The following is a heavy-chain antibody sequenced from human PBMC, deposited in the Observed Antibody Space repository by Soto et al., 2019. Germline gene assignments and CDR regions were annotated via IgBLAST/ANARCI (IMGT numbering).Heavy chain of an antibody. CDR2: INAYNGNT. CDR3: ARDQAMAQFDY. CDR1: GYTFTSYG. V-gene: IGHV1-18*01. D-gene: IGHD5-18*01. Sequence: QVQLVQSGAEVKKPGASVKVSCKASGYTFTSYGISWVRQAPGQGLEWMGWINAYNGNTKYAQKLQGRVTMNTDTSTSTAYMERRSLRSDDTAVYYCARDQAMAQFDYWGQGTLVTVSS. J-gene: IGHJ4*02.